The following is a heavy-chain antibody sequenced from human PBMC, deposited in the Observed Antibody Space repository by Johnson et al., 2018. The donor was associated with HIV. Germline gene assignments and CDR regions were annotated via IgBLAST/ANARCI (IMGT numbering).Heavy chain of an antibody. V-gene: IGHV3-30*02. CDR1: GFTFSYYG. Sequence: QVQLVESGGGVVQPGGSLRLSCATVGFTFSYYGMHWVRQAPGKGLEWVAFIRYDGENQYYGDSVKGRFTISRDNSKNTLYLIMNRLGPEDTAVDYCAKDEAQTLASAGREAFDFWGQGTAVTV. J-gene: IGHJ3*01. CDR3: AKDEAQTLASAGREAFDF. D-gene: IGHD6-13*01. CDR2: IRYDGENQ.